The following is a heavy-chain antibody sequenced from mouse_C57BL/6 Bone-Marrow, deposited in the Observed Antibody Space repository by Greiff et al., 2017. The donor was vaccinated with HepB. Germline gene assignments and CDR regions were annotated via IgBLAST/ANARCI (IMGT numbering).Heavy chain of an antibody. CDR2: ISDGGSYT. CDR3: ARDYDYDAWFAY. J-gene: IGHJ3*01. CDR1: GFTFSSYA. V-gene: IGHV5-4*01. D-gene: IGHD2-4*01. Sequence: EVHLVESGGGLVKPGGSLKLSCAASGFTFSSYAMSWVRQTPEKRLEWVATISDGGSYTYYPDNVKGRFTISRDNAKNNLYLQMSHLKSEDTAMYYCARDYDYDAWFAYWGQGTLVTVSA.